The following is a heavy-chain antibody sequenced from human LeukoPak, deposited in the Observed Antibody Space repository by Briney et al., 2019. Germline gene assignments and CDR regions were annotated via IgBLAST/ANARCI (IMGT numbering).Heavy chain of an antibody. CDR1: GGSISSYY. D-gene: IGHD3-22*01. J-gene: IGHJ4*02. CDR2: IYTSGST. Sequence: SETLSLTCTVSGGSISSYYWSWIRQPPGKGLEWIGYIYTSGSTNYNPSLKSQVTISVDTSKNQFSLKLSSVTAADTAVYYCARHGITMIPWAQPDYYFDYWGQGTLVTVSS. CDR3: ARHGITMIPWAQPDYYFDY. V-gene: IGHV4-4*09.